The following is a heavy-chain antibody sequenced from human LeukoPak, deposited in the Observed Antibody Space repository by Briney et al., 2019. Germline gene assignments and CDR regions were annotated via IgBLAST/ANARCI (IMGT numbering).Heavy chain of an antibody. V-gene: IGHV4-59*01. D-gene: IGHD3-22*01. CDR3: ARSYDSRGYYYYGMDV. CDR2: IYYSGST. CDR1: GGSIRYYY. J-gene: IGHJ6*02. Sequence: SETLSLNFTVSGGSIRYYYWNWIRQPPGKGLEWIGYIYYSGSTGYNPSLKSRVTISVDTSKNQFSLKLTSVTAADTAVYYCARSYDSRGYYYYGMDVWGQGTTVTVSS.